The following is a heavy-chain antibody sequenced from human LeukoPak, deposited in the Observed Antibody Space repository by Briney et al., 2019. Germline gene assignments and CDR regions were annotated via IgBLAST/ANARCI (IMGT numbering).Heavy chain of an antibody. Sequence: SETLSLTCTVSGGSISSSNYYWGWIRQPPGKGLERIGIIYYSGSTYYNPSLKSRVTISIDTTKNQFSLKLSSVTAADTAVYYCAGPLLTYYSDSSAYSWGQGTLVTVSS. D-gene: IGHD3-22*01. CDR2: IYYSGST. J-gene: IGHJ4*02. CDR3: AGPLLTYYSDSSAYS. V-gene: IGHV4-39*01. CDR1: GGSISSSNYY.